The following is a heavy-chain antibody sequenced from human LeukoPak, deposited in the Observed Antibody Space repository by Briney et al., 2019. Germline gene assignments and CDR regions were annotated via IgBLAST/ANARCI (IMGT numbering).Heavy chain of an antibody. CDR3: ARHVSLLDAFDI. V-gene: IGHV4-59*08. J-gene: IGHJ3*02. Sequence: SETLSLTCTVSGVSISSYYWSWIRQPPGKGLEWIGYIYYSGSTNYNPSLESRVTISVDTSKNQFSLKLSSVTAADTAVYYCARHVSLLDAFDIWGQGTMVTVSS. CDR1: GVSISSYY. CDR2: IYYSGST. D-gene: IGHD3-3*02.